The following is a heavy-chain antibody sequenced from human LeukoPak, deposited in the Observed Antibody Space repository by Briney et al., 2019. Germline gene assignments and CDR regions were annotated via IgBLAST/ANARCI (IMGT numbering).Heavy chain of an antibody. J-gene: IGHJ4*02. Sequence: GGSLRLSCAGSGFTFGSYSMNWVRHAPGKGLEWVSYIGHTGSITDYADSVKGRFTIARDNAKNSVYLQMNSLRAEDTAVYYCARELQREAYFDYWGQGTLVTVSS. V-gene: IGHV3-48*04. D-gene: IGHD4-11*01. CDR1: GFTFGSYS. CDR2: IGHTGSIT. CDR3: ARELQREAYFDY.